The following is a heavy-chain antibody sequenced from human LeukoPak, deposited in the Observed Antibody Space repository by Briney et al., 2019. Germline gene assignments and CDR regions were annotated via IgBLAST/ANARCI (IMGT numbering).Heavy chain of an antibody. D-gene: IGHD2-15*01. CDR3: AREKYCSGGSCYDDAFDI. CDR2: IYYSGST. Sequence: SETLSLTCTVSGGSISSYYRSWIRQPPGKGLEWIGYIYYSGSTNYNPSLKSRVTISVDTSKNQFSLKLSSVTAADTAVYYCAREKYCSGGSCYDDAFDIWGQGTMVTVSS. J-gene: IGHJ3*02. V-gene: IGHV4-59*01. CDR1: GGSISSYY.